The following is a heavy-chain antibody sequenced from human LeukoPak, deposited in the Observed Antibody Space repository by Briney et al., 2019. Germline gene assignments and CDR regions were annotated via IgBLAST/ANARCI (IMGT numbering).Heavy chain of an antibody. CDR3: AKPQSVGELLWAFDI. CDR1: GFTFSSYA. V-gene: IGHV3-30*04. Sequence: PGRSLRLSCAASGFTFSSYAMHWVRQAPGKGLEWVAVISYDGSNKYYADSVKGRFTISRDNSKNTLYLQMNSLRAEDTALYYCAKPQSVGELLWAFDIWGQGTMVTVSS. J-gene: IGHJ3*02. CDR2: ISYDGSNK. D-gene: IGHD3-10*01.